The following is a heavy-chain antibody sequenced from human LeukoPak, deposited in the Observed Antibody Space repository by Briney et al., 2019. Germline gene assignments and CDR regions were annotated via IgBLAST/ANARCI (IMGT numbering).Heavy chain of an antibody. CDR3: TRGAGWLIDY. J-gene: IGHJ4*02. V-gene: IGHV4-59*01. Sequence: SETLSLTCTISDDSISDYYRGWIRQPPGKGLEWIGYIHNSGTSTYNLSLKSRVTISADTSKNQFSLKLNSMTTADTAVYYCTRGAGWLIDYWGQGILVTVSS. D-gene: IGHD3-16*01. CDR1: DDSISDYY. CDR2: IHNSGTS.